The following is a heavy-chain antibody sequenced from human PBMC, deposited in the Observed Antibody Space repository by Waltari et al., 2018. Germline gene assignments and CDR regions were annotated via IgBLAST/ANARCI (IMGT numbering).Heavy chain of an antibody. Sequence: EVQLLESGGGLVQPGGSLRLSCAASGFTFSSYAMSWVRQAHGKGGVWVSAIRWCGGSTYYADAVKGRFTISRDNSKNTLYLQMNSLRAEDTAVYYCAKFTYYYDSSGYWGQGTLVTVSS. D-gene: IGHD3-22*01. J-gene: IGHJ4*02. CDR2: IRWCGGST. CDR1: GFTFSSYA. V-gene: IGHV3-23*01. CDR3: AKFTYYYDSSGY.